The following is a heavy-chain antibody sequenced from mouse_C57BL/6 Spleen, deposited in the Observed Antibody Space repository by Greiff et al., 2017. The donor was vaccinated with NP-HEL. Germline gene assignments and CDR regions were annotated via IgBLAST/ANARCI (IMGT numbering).Heavy chain of an antibody. V-gene: IGHV1-82*01. Sequence: VKLMESGPELVKPGASVKISCKASGYAFSSSWMNWVKQRPGQGLEWIGRFYPGDGDTNYNGKFKGTATLTADKSSSTAYMQLSSLTSEDSAVYFCAYDGYPVFDVWGTGTTVTVSS. D-gene: IGHD2-3*01. CDR2: FYPGDGDT. CDR1: GYAFSSSW. J-gene: IGHJ1*03. CDR3: AYDGYPVFDV.